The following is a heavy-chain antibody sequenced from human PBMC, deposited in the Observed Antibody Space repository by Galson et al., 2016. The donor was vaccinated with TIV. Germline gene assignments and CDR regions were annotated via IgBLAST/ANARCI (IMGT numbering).Heavy chain of an antibody. J-gene: IGHJ4*02. D-gene: IGHD5-24*01. CDR2: ISRSSSYI. CDR1: GFAFSGYA. Sequence: SLRLSCAASGFAFSGYAMSWVRQAPGKGLEWVSCISRSSSYIYYADSMKGRFTISRDNTKNSLYLQMNSLRAEDTAVYYCARDSGMSTIKDYWGQGTLVTVSS. V-gene: IGHV3-21*01. CDR3: ARDSGMSTIKDY.